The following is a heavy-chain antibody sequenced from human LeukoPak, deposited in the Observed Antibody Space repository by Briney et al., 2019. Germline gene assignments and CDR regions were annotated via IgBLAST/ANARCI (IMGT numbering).Heavy chain of an antibody. CDR3: ATHPAARTGPVAQ. CDR2: IHYTGST. V-gene: IGHV4-31*03. CDR1: GGSISSATYY. D-gene: IGHD6-6*01. J-gene: IGHJ4*02. Sequence: SQTLSLTCTVSGGSISSATYYWTWIRQHPGKGLEWIGYIHYTGSTYYNPSLKSRVSISVDKSKNQFSLKLTSVTAADTAVYYCATHPAARTGPVAQWGQGTLVTVSS.